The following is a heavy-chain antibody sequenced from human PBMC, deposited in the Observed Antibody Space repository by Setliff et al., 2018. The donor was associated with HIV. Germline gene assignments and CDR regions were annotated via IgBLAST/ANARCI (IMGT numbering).Heavy chain of an antibody. D-gene: IGHD3-22*01. CDR3: ARTTDSSGYYLISSYYYYYYMDV. Sequence: SETLSLTCTVSGGSISSYYWSWIRQPPGKGLEWIGYIYYSGSTNYNPSLKSRVTISVDTSKNQFSLKLSSVAAADTAVYYCARTTDSSGYYLISSYYYYYYMDVWGKGTTVTVSS. CDR1: GGSISSYY. J-gene: IGHJ6*03. CDR2: IYYSGST. V-gene: IGHV4-59*01.